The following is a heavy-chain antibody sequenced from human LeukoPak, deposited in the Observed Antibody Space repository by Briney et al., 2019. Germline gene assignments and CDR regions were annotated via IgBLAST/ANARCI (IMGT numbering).Heavy chain of an antibody. D-gene: IGHD5-18*01. CDR1: GYSFTSYW. V-gene: IGHV5-51*01. CDR3: ARLRTSYSYSYAAFDY. Sequence: GESLKISCKGSGYSFTSYWIGWVRQMPGKGLEWMGIIYPGDSETRYSPSFQGQVTISADKSISTAYLQWSSLKASDTAMYYCARLRTSYSYSYAAFDYWGQGTLVTVSS. CDR2: IYPGDSET. J-gene: IGHJ4*02.